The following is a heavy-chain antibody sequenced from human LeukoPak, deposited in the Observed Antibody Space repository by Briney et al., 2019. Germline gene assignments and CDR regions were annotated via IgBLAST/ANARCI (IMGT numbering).Heavy chain of an antibody. CDR1: GDSISGYY. Sequence: SETLSLTCTVSGDSISGYYWSWIRQPPGKGLEWIGYIYYSGSTNYSPSLKSRVTMSVDTSKNQFSLKLTSVTAADTAVYYCAREVVAAAGTVDYWGQGTLVTVSS. D-gene: IGHD6-13*01. CDR2: IYYSGST. V-gene: IGHV4-59*01. CDR3: AREVVAAAGTVDY. J-gene: IGHJ4*02.